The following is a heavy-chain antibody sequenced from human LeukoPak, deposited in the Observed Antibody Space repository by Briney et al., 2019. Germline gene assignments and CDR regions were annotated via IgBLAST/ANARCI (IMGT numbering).Heavy chain of an antibody. Sequence: ASVKVSCKASRYTFSNYDINWVRQATGQGLEWMGWMSPNSGNTGYAQKFQGRVTMTEDTSTDTAYMELSSLRSEDTAVYYCATSRLGSGWYYFDYWGQGTLVTVSS. CDR3: ATSRLGSGWYYFDY. D-gene: IGHD6-19*01. CDR1: RYTFSNYD. V-gene: IGHV1-8*01. J-gene: IGHJ4*02. CDR2: MSPNSGNT.